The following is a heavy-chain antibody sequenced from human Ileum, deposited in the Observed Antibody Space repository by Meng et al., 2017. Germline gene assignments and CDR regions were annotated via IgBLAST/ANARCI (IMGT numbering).Heavy chain of an antibody. CDR3: LRGSGGSV. D-gene: IGHD3-10*01. Sequence: QVQLQVSGPGLVKPSETLSLTCTVSGGSISGSYWSWIRQFPGKGLEWIGEIPHRGSSAYNPSLKSRVSMSIDKSKNQFSLKLTSVTAADTAVYHCLRGSGGSVWGQGTLVTVSS. CDR1: GGSISGSY. V-gene: IGHV4-59*12. CDR2: IPHRGSS. J-gene: IGHJ1*01.